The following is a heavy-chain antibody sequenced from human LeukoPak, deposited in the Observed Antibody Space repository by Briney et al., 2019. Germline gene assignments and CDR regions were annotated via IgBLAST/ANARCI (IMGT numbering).Heavy chain of an antibody. D-gene: IGHD3-22*01. V-gene: IGHV3-30*03. CDR1: GFTFSSYG. CDR2: ISYDGSNK. CDR3: ASLDSRIGAFDI. J-gene: IGHJ3*02. Sequence: GRSLRLSCAASGFTFSSYGMHWVRQAPGKGLEWGAVISYDGSNKYYADSVKGRFTISRDNSKNTLYLQMNSLRAEDTAVYYCASLDSRIGAFDIWGQGTMVTVSS.